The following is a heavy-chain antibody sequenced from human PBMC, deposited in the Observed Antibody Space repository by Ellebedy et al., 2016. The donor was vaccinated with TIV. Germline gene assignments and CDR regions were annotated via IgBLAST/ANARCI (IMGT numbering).Heavy chain of an antibody. CDR2: IIPEFGSA. J-gene: IGHJ4*01. V-gene: IGHV1-69*13. Sequence: AASVKVSCKASGGTFAAFSINWVRQAPGQGLEWMGGIIPEFGSAYYGRTFLGRVTISADESRSTAYLELSSLRSGDTAVYYCAATLGGPIIWGQGTLVSVS. D-gene: IGHD3-16*01. CDR3: AATLGGPII. CDR1: GGTFAAFS.